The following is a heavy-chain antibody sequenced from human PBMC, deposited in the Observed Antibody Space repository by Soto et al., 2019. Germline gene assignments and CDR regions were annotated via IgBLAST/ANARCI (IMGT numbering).Heavy chain of an antibody. D-gene: IGHD3-9*01. CDR2: SYYSGET. CDR1: GGSITSRNYY. J-gene: IGHJ1*01. Sequence: PAETLSLTCTVSGGSITSRNYYWAWVRQPPGKGLEWIGNSYYSGETYYHSSFRSRLTVSVDTTKNQFSLKLRSLTAADTAMYYCASLQVPGNCEHWGKGTLVTVSS. V-gene: IGHV4-39*01. CDR3: ASLQVPGNCEH.